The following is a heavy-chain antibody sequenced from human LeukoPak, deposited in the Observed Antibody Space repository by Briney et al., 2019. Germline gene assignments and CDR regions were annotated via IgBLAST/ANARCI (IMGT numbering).Heavy chain of an antibody. V-gene: IGHV4-59*01. Sequence: SETLSLTCTVSGGSISSYHWSWIRQPPGKGLEWIGYIYYSGSTNYNPSLKSRVTISVDTSKNQSSLKLSSVTAADTAVYYCARVGSPILYYGMDVWGQGTTVTVSS. J-gene: IGHJ6*02. CDR1: GGSISSYH. D-gene: IGHD3-10*01. CDR2: IYYSGST. CDR3: ARVGSPILYYGMDV.